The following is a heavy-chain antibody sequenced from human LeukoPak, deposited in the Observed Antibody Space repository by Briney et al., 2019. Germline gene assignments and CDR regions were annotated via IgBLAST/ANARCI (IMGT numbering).Heavy chain of an antibody. CDR3: ARGRYSYGYFDY. J-gene: IGHJ4*02. CDR2: IYYSGST. V-gene: IGHV4-59*12. D-gene: IGHD5-18*01. Sequence: SETLSLTCTVSGGSISSYYWSWIRQPPGKGLEWIGYIYYSGSTYYNPSLKSRVTISVDTSKNQFSLKLSSVTAADTAVYYRARGRYSYGYFDYWGQGTLVTVSS. CDR1: GGSISSYY.